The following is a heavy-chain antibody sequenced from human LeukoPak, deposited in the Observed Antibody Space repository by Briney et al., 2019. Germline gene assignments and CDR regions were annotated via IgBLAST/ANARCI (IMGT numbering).Heavy chain of an antibody. CDR2: IYYSGNT. V-gene: IGHV4-59*01. CDR3: ARYRNEALFAFAI. CDR1: GDSISNYY. Sequence: KPSGTLSLTCTVSGDSISNYYWSWIRQPPGKGLEWIGYIYYSGNTDYNPSLKSRVTISVDTSKNQFSLRLNSVTAADTAVYYCARYRNEALFAFAIWGQGTMVTVPS. D-gene: IGHD1-14*01. J-gene: IGHJ3*02.